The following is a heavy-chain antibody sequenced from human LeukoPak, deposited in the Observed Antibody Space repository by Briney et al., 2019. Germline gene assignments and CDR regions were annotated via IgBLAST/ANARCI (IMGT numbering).Heavy chain of an antibody. CDR1: GFTFSSYS. CDR3: ARDVLSITMIVGMDV. CDR2: ISSSSSYI. J-gene: IGHJ6*02. V-gene: IGHV3-21*01. D-gene: IGHD3-22*01. Sequence: GGSLRLSCAASGFTFSSYSMNWVRQAPGKGPEWVSSISSSSSYIYYADSVKGRFTISRDNAKNSLYLQMNSLRAEDTAVYYCARDVLSITMIVGMDVWGQGTTVTVSS.